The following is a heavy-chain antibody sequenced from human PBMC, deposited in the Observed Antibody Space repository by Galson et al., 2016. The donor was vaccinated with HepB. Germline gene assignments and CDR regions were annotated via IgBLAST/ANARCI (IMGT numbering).Heavy chain of an antibody. CDR3: VQGSTAPAV. Sequence: SLRLSCAASGFTFNNYGMTWVRQPPGKGLEVVSSISRSGDSTDYADSVKGRFTISRDNSKNTLPLQMNSLTADDTAIDYCVQGSTAPAVWGKGTTVTVSS. D-gene: IGHD1-26*01. CDR1: GFTFNNYG. V-gene: IGHV3-23*01. CDR2: ISRSGDST. J-gene: IGHJ6*04.